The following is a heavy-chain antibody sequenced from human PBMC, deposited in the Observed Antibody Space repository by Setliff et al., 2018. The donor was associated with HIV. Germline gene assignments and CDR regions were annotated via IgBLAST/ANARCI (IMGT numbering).Heavy chain of an antibody. CDR1: GYSLSSASY. J-gene: IGHJ6*02. CDR3: TRGGPTVAYGVDV. V-gene: IGHV4-38-2*02. Sequence: KPSETLSLTCSVSGYSLSSASYWGWIRQSPEKGLEWIGSISLSGSTYYNPSLQSRVTISIDMSKNHFSLNLKSVTAADTAIYYCTRGGPTVAYGVDVWGQGTTVTVSS. D-gene: IGHD4-17*01. CDR2: ISLSGST.